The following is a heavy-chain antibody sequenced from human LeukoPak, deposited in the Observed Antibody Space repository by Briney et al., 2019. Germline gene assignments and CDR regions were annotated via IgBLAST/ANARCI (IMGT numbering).Heavy chain of an antibody. J-gene: IGHJ4*02. CDR2: IYYSGST. V-gene: IGHV4-39*07. D-gene: IGHD3-22*01. CDR1: GGSISSSSYY. CDR3: ARPRRTSGYYANYFDY. Sequence: SETLSLTCTVSGGSISSSSYYWGWIRQPPGKGLEWIGNIYYSGSTYYNPSLKSRVTISVDTSKNQFSLKVTSVTAADTAVYYCARPRRTSGYYANYFDYWGQGTLVTVSS.